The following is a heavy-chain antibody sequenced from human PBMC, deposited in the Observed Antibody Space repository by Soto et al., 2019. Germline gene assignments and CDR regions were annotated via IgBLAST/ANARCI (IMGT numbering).Heavy chain of an antibody. CDR2: ISYDGSNK. CDR3: ARALWRDDYNWGYFDL. CDR1: GFTFSSYA. D-gene: IGHD4-4*01. J-gene: IGHJ2*01. Sequence: QVQLVESGGGVVQPGRSLRLSCAASGFTFSSYAMHWLRQAPGKGLEWVAVISYDGSNKYYADSVKGRFTISRDNSKNTLYLQMNSLRAEDTAVYYCARALWRDDYNWGYFDLWGRGTLVTVSS. V-gene: IGHV3-30-3*01.